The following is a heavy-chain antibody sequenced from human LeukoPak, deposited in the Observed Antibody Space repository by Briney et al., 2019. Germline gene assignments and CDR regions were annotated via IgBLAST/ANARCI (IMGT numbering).Heavy chain of an antibody. CDR2: ISAYNGNT. Sequence: GASVKVSCKASGYTFTSYGISWARQAPGQGLEWMGWISAYNGNTNYAQKLQGRVTMTTDTSTSTAYMELSRLRSDDTAVYYCARRAAAGLIDYWGQGTLVTVSS. CDR1: GYTFTSYG. CDR3: ARRAAAGLIDY. V-gene: IGHV1-18*01. D-gene: IGHD6-13*01. J-gene: IGHJ4*02.